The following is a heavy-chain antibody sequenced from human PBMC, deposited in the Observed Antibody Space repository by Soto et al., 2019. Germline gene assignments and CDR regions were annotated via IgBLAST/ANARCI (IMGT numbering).Heavy chain of an antibody. J-gene: IGHJ6*02. CDR3: ASSLGVSWDSFYYGMDV. D-gene: IGHD3-3*01. CDR1: GFTFSSYW. CDR2: INSDGSST. Sequence: GGSLRLSCAASGFTFSSYWMHWVRQAPGKGLVWVSRINSDGSSTSYADSVKGRFTISRDNAKNTLYLQMNRLRAEDTAVYYCASSLGVSWDSFYYGMDVWGQGTTVTVSS. V-gene: IGHV3-74*01.